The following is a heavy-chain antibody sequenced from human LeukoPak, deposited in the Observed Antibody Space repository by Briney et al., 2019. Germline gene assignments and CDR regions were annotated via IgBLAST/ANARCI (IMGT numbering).Heavy chain of an antibody. Sequence: GGSLRLSCAASGFTFSSYSMNWVRQAPGKGLEWVSSISHSSSYIYYADSVKGRFTISRDNSKNTLYLQMNSLRAEDTAVYYCAQDTDTMIVVDTGYFDYWGQGTLVTVSS. V-gene: IGHV3-21*04. J-gene: IGHJ4*02. CDR2: ISHSSSYI. CDR1: GFTFSSYS. CDR3: AQDTDTMIVVDTGYFDY. D-gene: IGHD3-22*01.